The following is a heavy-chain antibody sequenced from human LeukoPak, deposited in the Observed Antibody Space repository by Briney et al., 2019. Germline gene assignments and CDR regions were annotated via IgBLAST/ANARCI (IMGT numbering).Heavy chain of an antibody. V-gene: IGHV3-21*01. CDR1: GFTFSNYN. CDR3: ARSEMGYYYYYMDV. J-gene: IGHJ6*03. Sequence: GGSLRLSCAASGFTFSNYNMNWVRQAPGKGLEWVSSISNSSSYIYYADSVKGRFTISRDNAKNSLYLQMNSLRAEDTGVYYCARSEMGYYYYYMDVWGKGTTVTVSS. D-gene: IGHD2-8*01. CDR2: ISNSSSYI.